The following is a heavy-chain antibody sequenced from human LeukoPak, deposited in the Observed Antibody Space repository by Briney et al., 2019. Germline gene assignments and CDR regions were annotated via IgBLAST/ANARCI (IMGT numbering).Heavy chain of an antibody. J-gene: IGHJ4*02. CDR2: ISSSGTI. V-gene: IGHV3-48*03. D-gene: IGHD3-16*01. CDR3: ARWGLGDY. CDR1: GFTFSHYE. Sequence: GGSLTLSCAASGFTFSHYEMHWVRQAPGKGLEWVSYISSSGTIYYAESVKRRFTISRDNVKNSVYLQMNSLRVEDTGVYYCARWGLGDYWGQGTLVTVSS.